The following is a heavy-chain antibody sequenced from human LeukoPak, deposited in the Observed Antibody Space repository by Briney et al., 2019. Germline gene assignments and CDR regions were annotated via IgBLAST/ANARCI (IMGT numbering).Heavy chain of an antibody. Sequence: GGSLRLSCAASGFTFSSYGMSWVRQAPGKGLEWVSAISGSGGSTYYADSVKGRFTISRDNAKNTLYLQMNSLRAEDTAVYYCARGLEMSTPTTFYYYYSMDVWGKGTTVTISS. D-gene: IGHD2/OR15-2a*01. J-gene: IGHJ6*03. CDR2: ISGSGGST. CDR3: ARGLEMSTPTTFYYYYSMDV. V-gene: IGHV3-23*01. CDR1: GFTFSSYG.